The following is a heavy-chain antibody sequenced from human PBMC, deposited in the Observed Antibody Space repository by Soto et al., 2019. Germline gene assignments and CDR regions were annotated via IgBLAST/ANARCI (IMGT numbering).Heavy chain of an antibody. CDR2: IKSKTDGGTT. Sequence: PGGSLRLSCAASGFTFSNAWMSWVRQAPGQGLEWVGRIKSKTDGGTTDYAAPVKGRFTISRDDSKNTLYLQMISLKTEDTAVYYCTRGYCSSTSCYEAYYYYGMDVRGQGTTVTVSS. D-gene: IGHD2-2*01. CDR1: GFTFSNAW. CDR3: TRGYCSSTSCYEAYYYYGMDV. V-gene: IGHV3-15*01. J-gene: IGHJ6*02.